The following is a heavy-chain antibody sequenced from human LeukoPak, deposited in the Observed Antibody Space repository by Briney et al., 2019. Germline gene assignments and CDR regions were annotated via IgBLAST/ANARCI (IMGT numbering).Heavy chain of an antibody. Sequence: PGGSLRLSCEASGVTFSSYSMNWVRQAPGKGLEWISYISASTTTIYYANSVKGRFTISRDNAKKSLYLQMNSLRVEDTGVYYCASWGEGALDNWGQGTLVTVSS. CDR3: ASWGEGALDN. V-gene: IGHV3-48*01. CDR1: GVTFSSYS. J-gene: IGHJ4*02. CDR2: ISASTTTI. D-gene: IGHD1-26*01.